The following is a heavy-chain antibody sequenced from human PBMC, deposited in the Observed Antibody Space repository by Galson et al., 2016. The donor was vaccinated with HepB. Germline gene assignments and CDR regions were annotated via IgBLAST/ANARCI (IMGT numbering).Heavy chain of an antibody. CDR3: ARGRRIVGAAPGSR. V-gene: IGHV4-34*01. CDR1: GGTFNAFY. CDR2: ISPSGDT. J-gene: IGHJ4*02. D-gene: IGHD1-26*01. Sequence: SETLSLTCGVYGGTFNAFYWNWIRQPPGKGLEWIGEISPSGDTNYHPSLNSRVTMSVDMSKRQFSLNMTSVTAADTAVYYCARGRRIVGAAPGSRWGQGTLVTVSS.